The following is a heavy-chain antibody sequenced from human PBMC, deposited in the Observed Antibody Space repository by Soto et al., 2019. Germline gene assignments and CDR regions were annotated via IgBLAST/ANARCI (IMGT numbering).Heavy chain of an antibody. V-gene: IGHV1-2*04. CDR1: GYTFTGHY. D-gene: IGHD3-9*01. CDR3: VKLTDD. J-gene: IGHJ4*02. CDR2: INPNSGGT. Sequence: ASVKVSCKASGYTFTGHYMHWVRQAPGQGLEWMGWINPNSGGTNYAQKFQGWVTMTRDTSISTAYMELSRPRSDDTAVYYCVKLTDDWGLGTLVTVSS.